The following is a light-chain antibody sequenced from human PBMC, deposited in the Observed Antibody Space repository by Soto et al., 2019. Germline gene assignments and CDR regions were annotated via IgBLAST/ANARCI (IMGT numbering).Light chain of an antibody. CDR2: WAS. Sequence: DIVMTQSPDALAVSLGERATINCKSSQSVLYNYYNKNYLDWYQQKPGQPPKLLIYWASTRDSVVPDRFSGSGSGADFTLTISSLQAEDVAVYYWQQYYTTLTFGGGTKVEIK. CDR1: QSVLYNYYNKNY. J-gene: IGKJ4*01. CDR3: QQYYTTLT. V-gene: IGKV4-1*01.